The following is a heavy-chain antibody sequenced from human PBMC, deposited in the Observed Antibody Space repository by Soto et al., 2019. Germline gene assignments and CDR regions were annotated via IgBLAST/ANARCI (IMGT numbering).Heavy chain of an antibody. V-gene: IGHV3-53*02. CDR2: IYSGGST. CDR3: ARGSYCGGGCYGAGFDI. D-gene: IGHD2-21*02. J-gene: IGHJ3*02. Sequence: EVQLVETGGGLIQPGGSLRLSCAASGFTVSSNYMSWVRQAPGKGLEWVSIIYSGGSTYYADSVKGRFTSSRDNAKNTLYLQMNSLRAEDTAVYYCARGSYCGGGCYGAGFDIWGQGTMVTVSS. CDR1: GFTVSSNY.